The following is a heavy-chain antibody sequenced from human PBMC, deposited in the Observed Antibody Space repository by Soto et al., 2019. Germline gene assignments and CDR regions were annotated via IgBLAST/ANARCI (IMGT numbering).Heavy chain of an antibody. J-gene: IGHJ4*02. D-gene: IGHD6-19*01. V-gene: IGHV4-31*02. CDR3: ARAKQWLAPFDY. Sequence: PSESLSLTCAVSVGSIRSGGYYWSWILQHPGKGLEWIGYIYHTGSTKYKPSLRSRVNISVDTSENHFSLKVSSVTAADTAVYYCARAKQWLAPFDYWGQGILVTVS. CDR2: IYHTGST. CDR1: VGSIRSGGYY.